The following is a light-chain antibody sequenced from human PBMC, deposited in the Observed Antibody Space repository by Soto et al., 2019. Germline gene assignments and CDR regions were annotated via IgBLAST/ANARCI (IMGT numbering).Light chain of an antibody. CDR3: QQYGSTPVT. J-gene: IGKJ1*01. Sequence: EMVLTQSPATLSLCQGXRAPLSCRASQSVSSSYFPWYQRKPGQXPKLVXSGASSRAHGSPDSFSGSGSATAFTRTISGLEPEDFAVYYCQQYGSTPVTFGQGTKVDIK. CDR1: QSVSSSY. CDR2: GAS. V-gene: IGKV3-20*01.